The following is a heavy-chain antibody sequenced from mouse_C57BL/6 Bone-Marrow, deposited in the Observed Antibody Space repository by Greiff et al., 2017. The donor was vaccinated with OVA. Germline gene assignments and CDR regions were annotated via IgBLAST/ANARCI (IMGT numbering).Heavy chain of an antibody. CDR1: GYTFTSYD. J-gene: IGHJ2*01. Sequence: VQLQQSGPELVKPGASVKLSCKASGYTFTSYDINWVQQRPGQGLEWIGWIYPRDGSTKYNETFKGKATLTVDTSSSTAYMELHSLTSEDTAVYFCAREGRGHYWGQGTTLTVSS. V-gene: IGHV1-85*01. D-gene: IGHD3-3*01. CDR2: IYPRDGST. CDR3: AREGRGHY.